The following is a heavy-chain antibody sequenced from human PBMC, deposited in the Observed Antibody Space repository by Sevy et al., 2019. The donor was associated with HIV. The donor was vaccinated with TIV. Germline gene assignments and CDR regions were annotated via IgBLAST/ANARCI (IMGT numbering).Heavy chain of an antibody. V-gene: IGHV3-33*01. J-gene: IGHJ3*02. CDR1: GFTFSSYG. CDR3: ATGYGDYRIDAFDI. D-gene: IGHD4-17*01. Sequence: GGSLRLSCAASGFTFSSYGMHWVRQAPGKGLEWVAVIWYDGSNKYYADSVKGRFTISRDNSKIALYLQMNSLRAEDTAVYYWATGYGDYRIDAFDIWGQGTMVTVSS. CDR2: IWYDGSNK.